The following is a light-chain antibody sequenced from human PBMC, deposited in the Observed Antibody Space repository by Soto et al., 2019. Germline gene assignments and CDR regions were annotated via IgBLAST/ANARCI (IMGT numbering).Light chain of an antibody. CDR1: SSDVGGHNH. J-gene: IGLJ1*01. V-gene: IGLV2-14*01. CDR3: NSYTSSSTHV. Sequence: QSVLTQPASVSGSPGQSITISCTRSSSDVGGHNHVSWYQQHPGKAPKLIIYEVGNRPSGVSNRFSGSKSGNTASLTISGFQAEDEADYYCNSYTSSSTHVFGTGTQLTVL. CDR2: EVG.